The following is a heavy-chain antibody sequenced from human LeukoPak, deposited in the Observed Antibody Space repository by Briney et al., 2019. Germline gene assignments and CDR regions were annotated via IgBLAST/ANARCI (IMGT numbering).Heavy chain of an antibody. CDR2: INGDGSTT. D-gene: IGHD3-10*01. CDR1: GFTFSTYW. Sequence: GGSLRLSCTASGFTFSTYWINWVRQSPGKGLVWVALINGDGSTTTHADSVKGRFTISRDNAKNTAYLQMNSLRDEDTAVYFCARDYAGSPDYWGQGTLSPSPQ. CDR3: ARDYAGSPDY. J-gene: IGHJ4*02. V-gene: IGHV3-74*03.